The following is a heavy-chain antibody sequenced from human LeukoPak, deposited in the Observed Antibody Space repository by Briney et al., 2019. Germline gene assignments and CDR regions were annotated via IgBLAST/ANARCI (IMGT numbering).Heavy chain of an antibody. V-gene: IGHV3-21*01. J-gene: IGHJ4*02. CDR1: GFTFSSYD. CDR2: ISSSSSFI. D-gene: IGHD5-18*01. CDR3: ATSSYGLY. Sequence: PGGSLRLSCAASGFTFSSYDMKWVRQAPGKGLEWVSSISSSSSFIYYADSVKGRFTISRDNAKNSLYLQMNRLRAEDTAVYYCATSSYGLYWGQGTLVTVSS.